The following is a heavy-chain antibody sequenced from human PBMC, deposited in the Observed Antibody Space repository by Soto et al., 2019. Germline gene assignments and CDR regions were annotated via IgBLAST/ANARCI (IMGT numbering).Heavy chain of an antibody. CDR3: AKKGWDGSGSYSMFDY. D-gene: IGHD3-10*01. CDR2: ISGSGGST. J-gene: IGHJ4*02. V-gene: IGHV3-23*01. Sequence: GGSLRLSCAASGFTFSSYAMSWVRQAPGKGLEWVSAISGSGGSTYYADSVKGRFTISRDNSKNTLYLQMNSLRAEDTAVYYCAKKGWDGSGSYSMFDYWGQGTLVTVSS. CDR1: GFTFSSYA.